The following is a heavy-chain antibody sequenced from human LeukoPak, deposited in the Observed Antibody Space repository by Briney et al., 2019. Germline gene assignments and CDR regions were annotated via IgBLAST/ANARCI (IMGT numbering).Heavy chain of an antibody. CDR3: ARVPYGSGTYYFDS. CDR1: GGSINSGDSY. Sequence: SQTLSLTCTVSGGSINSGDSYWGWTRQPPGKSLEWVGYISYSGSPYYNPSLRGRVAISGDTSKNQFSLRLGSVTAADTAVYYCARVPYGSGTYYFDSWGPGILVTVSS. J-gene: IGHJ4*02. D-gene: IGHD3-10*01. V-gene: IGHV4-30-4*01. CDR2: ISYSGSP.